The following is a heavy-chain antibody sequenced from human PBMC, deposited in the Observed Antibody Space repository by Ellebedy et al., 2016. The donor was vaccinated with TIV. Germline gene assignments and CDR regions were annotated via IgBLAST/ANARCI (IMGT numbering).Heavy chain of an antibody. V-gene: IGHV5-51*01. CDR1: GYSFTSYG. Sequence: GESLKISCKGSGYSFTSYGIGWVRQMPGNGLEWVGTIPPGASVTRYSPSFQGQVTISADKSISTAYLQWSSLKASDTAMYYCARQSQGLGQGPFDIWGQGTMVTVSS. CDR3: ARQSQGLGQGPFDI. D-gene: IGHD7-27*01. J-gene: IGHJ3*02. CDR2: IPPGASVT.